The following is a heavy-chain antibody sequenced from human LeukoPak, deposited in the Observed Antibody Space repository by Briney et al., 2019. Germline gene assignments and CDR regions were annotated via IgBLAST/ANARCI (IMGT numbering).Heavy chain of an antibody. V-gene: IGHV1-2*02. Sequence: ASVNVSFMASGYTFTGYYMHWVRQAPGQGLAWMGWINPNSGGTNYAQKFQGRVTMTRDTSISTAYMELSRLRSDDTAVYYCARAFSGTPPNDWGQGTLVTVSS. CDR3: ARAFSGTPPND. CDR2: INPNSGGT. CDR1: GYTFTGYY. D-gene: IGHD6-13*01. J-gene: IGHJ4*02.